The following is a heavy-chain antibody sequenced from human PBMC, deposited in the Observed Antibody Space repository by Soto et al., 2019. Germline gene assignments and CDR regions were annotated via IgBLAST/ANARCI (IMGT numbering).Heavy chain of an antibody. CDR3: ARGPPGEFDY. Sequence: QAQLQESGPGLVKPSETLSLTCTVSGGSISSYYWSWIRQPPGKGLEWIGYIYYSGSTNYNPSLKSRVTISVDTSKNQFSLKLSSVTAADTAVYYCARGPPGEFDYWGQGTLVTVSS. CDR1: GGSISSYY. D-gene: IGHD3-10*01. J-gene: IGHJ4*02. CDR2: IYYSGST. V-gene: IGHV4-59*01.